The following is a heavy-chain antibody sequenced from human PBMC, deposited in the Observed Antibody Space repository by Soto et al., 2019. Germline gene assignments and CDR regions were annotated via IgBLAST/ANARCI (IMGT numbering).Heavy chain of an antibody. J-gene: IGHJ4*02. CDR3: AKDTQTTGKRGVCDD. CDR1: GFTFSDFA. V-gene: IGHV3-23*01. CDR2: INDRGDLT. Sequence: EVQLLESGGGSVQPGESLRLSCAASGFTSGFTFSDFAMSWVRQAPGKGLEWVSAINDRGDLTYDADSVMGRFTISIDNSKNMLYLQMSGLRVADTARYYCAKDTQTTGKRGVCDDWGPGTLVTVSS. D-gene: IGHD3-10*01.